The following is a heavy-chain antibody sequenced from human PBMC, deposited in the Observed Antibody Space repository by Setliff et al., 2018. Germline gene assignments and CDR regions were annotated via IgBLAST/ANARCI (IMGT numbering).Heavy chain of an antibody. J-gene: IGHJ3*02. CDR2: IYYSGST. CDR1: GGSISSYH. Sequence: SETLSLTCTVSGGSISSYHWSWIRQPPGKGLEWIGYIYYSGSTNYNPSLKSRVTISIDTSKNQFSLRLSSVTATDTAVYYCARGRRITMIVVPPGVFDIWGQGTMVTVSS. V-gene: IGHV4-59*12. D-gene: IGHD3-22*01. CDR3: ARGRRITMIVVPPGVFDI.